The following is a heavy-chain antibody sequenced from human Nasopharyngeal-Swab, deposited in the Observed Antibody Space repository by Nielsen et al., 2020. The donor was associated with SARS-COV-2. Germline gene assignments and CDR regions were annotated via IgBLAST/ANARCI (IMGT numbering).Heavy chain of an antibody. D-gene: IGHD3-16*02. J-gene: IGHJ4*02. CDR3: ARSITFGGVIAERHFDY. CDR2: ISSSSSYI. V-gene: IGHV3-21*01. Sequence: WIRQPPGKGLEWVSSISSSSSYIYYADSVKGRFTISRDNAKNSLYLQMNSLRAEDTAAYYCARSITFGGVIAERHFDYWGQGTLVTVSS.